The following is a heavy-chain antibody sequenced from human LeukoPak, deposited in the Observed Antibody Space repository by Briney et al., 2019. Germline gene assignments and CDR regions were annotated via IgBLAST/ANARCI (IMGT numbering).Heavy chain of an antibody. D-gene: IGHD3-22*01. Sequence: GGSLRLSCAASGFTFSSYAMSWVRQAPGKGLEWVSAISGSGGSTYYADSLKGRFTISRDNAKNSLYLQMNSLRAEDTAVYYCARTAYYYDSSGYDDAFDIWGQGTMVTVSS. V-gene: IGHV3-23*01. CDR1: GFTFSSYA. CDR3: ARTAYYYDSSGYDDAFDI. J-gene: IGHJ3*02. CDR2: ISGSGGST.